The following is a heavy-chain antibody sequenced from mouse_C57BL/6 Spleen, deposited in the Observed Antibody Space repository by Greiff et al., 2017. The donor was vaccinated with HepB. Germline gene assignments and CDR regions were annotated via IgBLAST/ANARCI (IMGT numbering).Heavy chain of an antibody. Sequence: EVKLVESGGGLVQPKGSLKLSCAASGFSFNTYAMNWVRQAPGKGLEWVARIRSKSNNYATYYADSVKDRFTISRDDSESMLYLQMNNLKTEDTAVYYCVRHPYGYDEGYAMDYWGQGTSVTVSS. D-gene: IGHD2-2*01. CDR2: IRSKSNNYAT. J-gene: IGHJ4*01. V-gene: IGHV10-1*01. CDR3: VRHPYGYDEGYAMDY. CDR1: GFSFNTYA.